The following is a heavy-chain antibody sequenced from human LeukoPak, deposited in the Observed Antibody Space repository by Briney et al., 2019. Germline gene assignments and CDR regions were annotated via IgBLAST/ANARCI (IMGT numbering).Heavy chain of an antibody. CDR1: GYTFTGYY. V-gene: IGHV1-2*02. Sequence: ASVKVSCKASGYTFTGYYMHWVRQAPGQGLEWMGWINPNSGGTNYAQKFQGRVTMTRDASISSAYMELSRLRSDDTAVYYCARGYSYGYLPVDYWGQGTLVTVSS. CDR3: ARGYSYGYLPVDY. CDR2: INPNSGGT. J-gene: IGHJ4*02. D-gene: IGHD5-18*01.